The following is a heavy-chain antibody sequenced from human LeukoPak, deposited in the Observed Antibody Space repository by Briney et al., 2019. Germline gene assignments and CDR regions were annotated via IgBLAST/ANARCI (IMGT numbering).Heavy chain of an antibody. CDR3: ATPPEDYGDYYYYGMDV. Sequence: ASVKVSCKASGYTFTGYYMHWVRQASGQGLEWMGWINPNSGGTNYAQKFQGRVTMTRDTSISTAYMELSRLRSDDTAVYYCATPPEDYGDYYYYGMDVWGQGTTVTVSS. V-gene: IGHV1-2*02. CDR2: INPNSGGT. D-gene: IGHD4-17*01. J-gene: IGHJ6*02. CDR1: GYTFTGYY.